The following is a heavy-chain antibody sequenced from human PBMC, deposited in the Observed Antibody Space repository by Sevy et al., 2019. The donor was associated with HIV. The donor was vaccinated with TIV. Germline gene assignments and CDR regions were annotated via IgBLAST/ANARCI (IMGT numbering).Heavy chain of an antibody. CDR1: GFSFSGSP. J-gene: IGHJ4*02. Sequence: GGSLRLSCAASGFSFSGSPMHWVRQASGKGLEWVGHIRSKANNYATAYTASLKGRFTMPRDDSKNTAYLQMNSLKTEDTAVYYCTAGYSKYAGVWFDYWGPGTLGTVSS. V-gene: IGHV3-73*01. CDR2: IRSKANNYAT. CDR3: TAGYSKYAGVWFDY. D-gene: IGHD4-4*01.